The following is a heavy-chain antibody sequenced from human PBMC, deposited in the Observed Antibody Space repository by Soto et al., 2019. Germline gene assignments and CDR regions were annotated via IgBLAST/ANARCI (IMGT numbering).Heavy chain of an antibody. V-gene: IGHV3-21*01. CDR2: ISSSAIYI. D-gene: IGHD3-22*01. Sequence: SLRLSCAASGFNFITYSLNWVRQAPGKGLEWVASISSSAIYIDYADSVKGRFTISRDNANNSLSLQMNSLRAEDTATYYCVRDGLDYYDTERLYFDKWGQGTLVTVSS. CDR3: VRDGLDYYDTERLYFDK. CDR1: GFNFITYS. J-gene: IGHJ4*02.